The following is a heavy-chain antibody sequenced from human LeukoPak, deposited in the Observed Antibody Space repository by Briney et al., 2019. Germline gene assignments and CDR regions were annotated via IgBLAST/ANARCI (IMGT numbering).Heavy chain of an antibody. CDR1: GFAFSTFY. Sequence: GGSLRLSCAASGFAFSTFYMSWVRQAPGKGLEWVSYISGSGDYTLYATSVKGRFTISRDNANESAYLEMSNLRAEDTAVYYCRSVPFGYGMDVWGQGTTVIVSS. CDR2: ISGSGDYT. D-gene: IGHD3-3*01. V-gene: IGHV3-11*03. CDR3: RSVPFGYGMDV. J-gene: IGHJ6*02.